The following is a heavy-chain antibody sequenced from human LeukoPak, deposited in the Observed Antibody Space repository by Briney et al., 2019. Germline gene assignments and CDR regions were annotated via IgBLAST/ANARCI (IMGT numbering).Heavy chain of an antibody. CDR1: GGSFSGYY. Sequence: PSETLSLTCAVYGGSFSGYYRSWIRQPPGKGLEWVGEINHSGSTNYNPSLKSRVTISVDTSKNQFSLKLSSVTAADTAVYYCARGPYRGVTFLNWFDPWGQGTLVTVSS. CDR2: INHSGST. CDR3: ARGPYRGVTFLNWFDP. J-gene: IGHJ5*02. V-gene: IGHV4-34*01. D-gene: IGHD3-10*01.